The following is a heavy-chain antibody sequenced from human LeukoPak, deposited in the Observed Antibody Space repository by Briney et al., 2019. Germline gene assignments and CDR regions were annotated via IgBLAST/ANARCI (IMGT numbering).Heavy chain of an antibody. V-gene: IGHV5-51*01. CDR3: ARRLAAANTDAFDI. CDR2: IYPGDSDT. J-gene: IGHJ3*02. Sequence: GESLKTSCKGSGYSFTSYWIAWVRQMPGKGLEWMGIIYPGDSDTRYSPSFQGQVTISADKSISSAYLQWSSLKASDTAMYYCARRLAAANTDAFDIWGQGTMVTISS. CDR1: GYSFTSYW. D-gene: IGHD6-13*01.